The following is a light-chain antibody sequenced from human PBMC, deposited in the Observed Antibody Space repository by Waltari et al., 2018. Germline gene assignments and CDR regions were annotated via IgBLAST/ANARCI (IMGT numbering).Light chain of an antibody. J-gene: IGLJ2*01. Sequence: QSALTQPASVSGSPGQSITISCTGTSSDVGGYNYVSWYQQHPGKAPKLMIYDVSKRPSGVSTRFSGPKSGNTASLTISGLQAEDDADYSCSSYTSSSTFTFGGGTKLTVL. CDR2: DVS. CDR1: SSDVGGYNY. V-gene: IGLV2-14*01. CDR3: SSYTSSSTFT.